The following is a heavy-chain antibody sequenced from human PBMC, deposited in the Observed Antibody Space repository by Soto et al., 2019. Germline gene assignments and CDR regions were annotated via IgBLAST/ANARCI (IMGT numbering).Heavy chain of an antibody. CDR2: ISGSGDNT. D-gene: IGHD6-13*01. CDR1: GFTFSSYA. J-gene: IGHJ4*02. V-gene: IGHV3-23*01. CDR3: AYSSTPFDY. Sequence: GGSLRLSCAASGFTFSSYAMHWVRQAPGKGLEWVSSISGSGDNTYYADSVKGRFIISRDTSKNTLYLQMNSLRAEDTAVYYCAYSSTPFDYWGQGTLVTVSS.